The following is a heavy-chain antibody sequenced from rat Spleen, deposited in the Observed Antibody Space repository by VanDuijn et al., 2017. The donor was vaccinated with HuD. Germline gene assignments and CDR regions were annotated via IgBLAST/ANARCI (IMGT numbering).Heavy chain of an antibody. Sequence: EVRLQESGPGLVKPSQSLSLTCSVTDYSITSSYGWSWIRRFPGNKLEWMVYRNGAGITNYNPSLKSRISITRDTSKNQFFLQVNSVTNEETANDDCARRRYDGTYYLYWGQGVMVTVSS. J-gene: IGHJ2*01. V-gene: IGHV3-3*01. CDR2: RNGAGIT. D-gene: IGHD1-12*02. CDR3: ARRRYDGTYYLY. CDR1: DYSITSSYG.